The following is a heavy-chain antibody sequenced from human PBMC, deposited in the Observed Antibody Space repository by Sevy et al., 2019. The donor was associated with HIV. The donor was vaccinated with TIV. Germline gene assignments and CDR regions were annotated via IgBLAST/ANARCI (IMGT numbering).Heavy chain of an antibody. CDR3: ARDSNVYDSGGSLDS. D-gene: IGHD6-25*01. V-gene: IGHV3-30*04. CDR2: ILHDGSRQ. CDR1: GFNFSIHS. Sequence: GGSLRLSCTASGFNFSIHSMHWVRQAPGKGLEWVSFILHDGSRQDYADSVKGRFIISRDNSKNTVYLEMSGLRPEDTATYYCARDSNVYDSGGSLDSWGQGTLVTVSS. J-gene: IGHJ4*02.